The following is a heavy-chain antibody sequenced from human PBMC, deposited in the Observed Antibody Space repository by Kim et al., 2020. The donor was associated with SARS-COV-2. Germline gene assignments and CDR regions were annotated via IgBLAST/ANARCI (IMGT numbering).Heavy chain of an antibody. D-gene: IGHD6-13*01. V-gene: IGHV3-53*01. CDR2: IYSGGDA. Sequence: GGSLRLSCAASGFTVGNNYMRWVRQAPGKGLEWVSTIYSGGDAYYADPVKGRFTTSRDSSKNMLYLQMNSLRAEDTAVYYCTRGGSAAASYWGQGTLVTVSS. J-gene: IGHJ4*02. CDR3: TRGGSAAASY. CDR1: GFTVGNNY.